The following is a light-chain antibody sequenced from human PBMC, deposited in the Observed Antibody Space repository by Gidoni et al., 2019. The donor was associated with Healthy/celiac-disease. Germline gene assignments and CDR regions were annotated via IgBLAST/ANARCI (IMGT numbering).Light chain of an antibody. V-gene: IGKV4-1*01. Sequence: DIVMTQSPDSLAVSLGERATINCKSSQRVLYSSNNKHYLAWYQQKPGQPPKLLIYWASTRESGVPDRFSGSGSGTDFTLTISSLQAEDVAVYYFQQYYSTPXTFGGGTKVEIK. CDR3: QQYYSTPXT. CDR1: QRVLYSSNNKHY. CDR2: WAS. J-gene: IGKJ4*01.